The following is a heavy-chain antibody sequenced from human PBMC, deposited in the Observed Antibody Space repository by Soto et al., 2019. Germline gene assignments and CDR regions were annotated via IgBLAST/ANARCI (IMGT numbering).Heavy chain of an antibody. CDR3: ANGKAGVSYYYGMDV. J-gene: IGHJ6*02. CDR2: ISYDGREI. Sequence: QVQLVESGGGVVQPGRSLRLSCAASGFTFRSYGMHWVRQAPGKGLEWVAVISYDGREIHYVDSVKGRFTISRDNSKDTLYLQMNSLGGQDTAVYFCANGKAGVSYYYGMDVWGPGTTGAVSS. D-gene: IGHD3-10*01. V-gene: IGHV3-30*18. CDR1: GFTFRSYG.